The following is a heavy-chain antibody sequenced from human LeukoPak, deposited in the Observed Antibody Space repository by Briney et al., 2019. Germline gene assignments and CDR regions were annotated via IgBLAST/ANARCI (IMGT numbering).Heavy chain of an antibody. D-gene: IGHD6-13*01. CDR1: GFTFNNYG. CDR2: ISDDGRNK. CDR3: AKDRETTASGTFDF. V-gene: IGHV3-30*18. Sequence: PGGSLRLSCAASGFTFNNYGMHYVRQAPGKGLEWVAVISDDGRNKNYADSVKGRFTISRDSSNNTLYLQMNSQRAEDTGVYFCAKDRETTASGTFDFRGQGTLVTVSS. J-gene: IGHJ4*02.